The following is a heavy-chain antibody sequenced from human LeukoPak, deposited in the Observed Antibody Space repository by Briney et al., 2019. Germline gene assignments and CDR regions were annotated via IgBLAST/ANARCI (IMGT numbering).Heavy chain of an antibody. CDR2: ISAYNGNT. Sequence: ASVKVSCKASGYTFTSYYMHWVRQAPGQGLEWMGWISAYNGNTNYAQNLQGRVTMTTDTYTNTAYMELRSLRSDDTAVYYCAGSLGYCTSNVCYLKYWGQGTLVTVSS. CDR3: AGSLGYCTSNVCYLKY. V-gene: IGHV1-18*04. D-gene: IGHD2-8*01. J-gene: IGHJ4*02. CDR1: GYTFTSYY.